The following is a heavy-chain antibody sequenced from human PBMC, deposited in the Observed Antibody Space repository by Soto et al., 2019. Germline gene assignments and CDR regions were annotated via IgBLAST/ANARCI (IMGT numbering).Heavy chain of an antibody. Sequence: QVQLQESGPGLVKPSGTLSLTCAVSDGSISTSDWWSWIRQSPGKGLGWIGEIYHSGAINYSPSLTSRLTMSVDKSKNQFSLKLTSVTAADTAMYYCAIARSRDGSHYDYWGQGTLVTVSS. J-gene: IGHJ4*02. D-gene: IGHD3-10*01. CDR1: DGSISTSDW. V-gene: IGHV4-4*02. CDR3: AIARSRDGSHYDY. CDR2: IYHSGAI.